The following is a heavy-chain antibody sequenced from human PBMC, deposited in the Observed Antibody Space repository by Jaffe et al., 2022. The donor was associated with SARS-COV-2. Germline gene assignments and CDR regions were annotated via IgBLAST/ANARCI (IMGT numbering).Heavy chain of an antibody. D-gene: IGHD2-15*01. V-gene: IGHV3-23*01. Sequence: EVQLLESGGGLVQPGGSLRLSCAASGFTFSSYAMNWVRQAPGKGLEWVSGISDSGAYTNYADSVKGRFTISRDNSKNTLYLQMNSLRAEDTAVYYCAKTLEATATDYWGQGTLVTVSS. CDR3: AKTLEATATDY. CDR2: ISDSGAYT. CDR1: GFTFSSYA. J-gene: IGHJ4*02.